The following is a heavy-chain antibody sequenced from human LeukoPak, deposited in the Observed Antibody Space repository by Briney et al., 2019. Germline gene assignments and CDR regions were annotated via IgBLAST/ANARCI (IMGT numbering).Heavy chain of an antibody. V-gene: IGHV3-9*01. J-gene: IGHJ5*02. CDR2: ISWNSGSI. Sequence: PGRSLRLSCAASGFTFDDYAMHWVRQAPGKGLEWVSGISWNSGSIGYADSVKGRFTISRDNAKNSLYLQMNSLRAEDTAVYYCAKDLIVVVPAVEGWFDPWGQGTLVTVSS. CDR1: GFTFDDYA. D-gene: IGHD2-2*01. CDR3: AKDLIVVVPAVEGWFDP.